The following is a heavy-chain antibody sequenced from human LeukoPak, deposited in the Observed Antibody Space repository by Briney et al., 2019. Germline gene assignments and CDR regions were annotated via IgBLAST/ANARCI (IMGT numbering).Heavy chain of an antibody. CDR2: ISCDGSNK. J-gene: IGHJ4*02. CDR3: ARYCGGDCPFDY. V-gene: IGHV3-30*04. D-gene: IGHD2-21*02. CDR1: GFTFSSYA. Sequence: PGGSLRLSCAASGFTFSSYAMHWVRQAPGKGLEWVAVISCDGSNKYYADSVKGRFTISRDNSKNTLYLQMNSLRAEDTAVYYCARYCGGDCPFDYWGQGTLVTVSS.